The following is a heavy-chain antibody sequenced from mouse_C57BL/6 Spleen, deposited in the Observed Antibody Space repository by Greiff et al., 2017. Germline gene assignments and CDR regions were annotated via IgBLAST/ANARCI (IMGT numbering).Heavy chain of an antibody. CDR2: ISSGSSTI. V-gene: IGHV5-17*01. CDR3: ARDFITTVVGAMDY. CDR1: GFTFSDYG. J-gene: IGHJ4*01. Sequence: EVQRVESGGGLVKPGGSLKLSCAASGFTFSDYGMHWVRQAPEKGLEWVAYISSGSSTIYYADTVKGRFTISRDNAKNTLFLQMTSLRSEDTAMYYCARDFITTVVGAMDYWGQGTSVTVSS. D-gene: IGHD1-1*01.